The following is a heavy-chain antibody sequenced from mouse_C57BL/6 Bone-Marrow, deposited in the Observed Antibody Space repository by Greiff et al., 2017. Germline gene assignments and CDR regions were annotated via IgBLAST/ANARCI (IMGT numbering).Heavy chain of an antibody. CDR1: GYTFTDYY. Sequence: VQLQQSGPELVKPGASVKISCKASGYTFTDYYMNWVKQSHGKSLEWIGDISPNNGGTSYNQKFKGKATLTVDKSSSTAYMELRSLTSEDSAVYYCARDYYGSSPYYDAVDYWGQGTSVTVSS. J-gene: IGHJ4*01. CDR2: ISPNNGGT. CDR3: ARDYYGSSPYYDAVDY. V-gene: IGHV1-26*01. D-gene: IGHD1-1*01.